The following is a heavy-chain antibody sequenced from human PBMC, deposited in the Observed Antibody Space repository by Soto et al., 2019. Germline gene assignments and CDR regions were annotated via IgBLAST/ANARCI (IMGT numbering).Heavy chain of an antibody. D-gene: IGHD3-3*02. CDR2: MNPDSENT. V-gene: IGHV1-8*01. CDR3: TRALFAFGSYFGLAV. Sequence: QVHLVQSGAEVKQPGASVRVSCKASGYTFTNYDITWVRQATGQGRAWMGWMNPDSENTGSPQKFQGRVTMTVNTSITTAYMELTSLRSEDTAVYYCTRALFAFGSYFGLAVWCQGTTVTVSS. CDR1: GYTFTNYD. J-gene: IGHJ6*02.